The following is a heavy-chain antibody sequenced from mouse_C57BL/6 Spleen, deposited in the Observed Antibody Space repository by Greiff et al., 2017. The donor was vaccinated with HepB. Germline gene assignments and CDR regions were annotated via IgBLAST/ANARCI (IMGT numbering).Heavy chain of an antibody. Sequence: QVQLQQPGAELVRPGTSVKLSCKASGYTFTSYWMHWVKQRPGQGLEWIGVIDPSDSYTNYNQKLKGKATLTVDTSSSTAYMQRSSLTSEDSAVYYCARGIEDYALAGDYWGQGTTLTVSS. CDR2: IDPSDSYT. D-gene: IGHD1-1*01. V-gene: IGHV1-59*01. J-gene: IGHJ2*01. CDR1: GYTFTSYW. CDR3: ARGIEDYALAGDY.